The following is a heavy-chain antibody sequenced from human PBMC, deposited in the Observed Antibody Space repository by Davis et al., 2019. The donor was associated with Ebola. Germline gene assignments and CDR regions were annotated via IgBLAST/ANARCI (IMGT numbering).Heavy chain of an antibody. Sequence: AASVKVSCKASGGTFSSYAISWVRQAPGQGLEWMGGIIPIFGTANYAQKFQGRVTITADESTSTAYMELSSLRSEDTAVYYCARDMYGRHGRDAFDIWGQGTMVTVSS. D-gene: IGHD3-10*02. CDR2: IIPIFGTA. J-gene: IGHJ3*02. V-gene: IGHV1-69*13. CDR1: GGTFSSYA. CDR3: ARDMYGRHGRDAFDI.